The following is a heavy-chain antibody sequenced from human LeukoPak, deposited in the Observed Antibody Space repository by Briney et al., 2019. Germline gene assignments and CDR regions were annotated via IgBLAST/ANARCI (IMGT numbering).Heavy chain of an antibody. V-gene: IGHV3-23*01. Sequence: GGSLRLSCEASGFTFSNYAMSWVRQAPGKGLEWVSSISGSSDNTNYADSVKGRFTISRDNSKNILYLQMNSLTAEDTAVYYCAKVRGYSSYFLDYWGQGTLVTVSS. CDR3: AKVRGYSSYFLDY. CDR2: ISGSSDNT. J-gene: IGHJ4*02. CDR1: GFTFSNYA. D-gene: IGHD6-19*01.